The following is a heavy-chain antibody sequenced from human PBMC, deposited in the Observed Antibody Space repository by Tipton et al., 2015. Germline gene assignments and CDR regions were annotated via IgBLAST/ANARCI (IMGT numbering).Heavy chain of an antibody. D-gene: IGHD4-23*01. V-gene: IGHV4-39*01. Sequence: LRLSCTASGGSISNSNYYWGWIRQPPGKGLEWIGSLSYSGKTDYNPPLRSRVTISVDTSKTQFSLKMSSVTASDTAVYYCARARGRHGGLFDSWGQGILVTVSS. CDR3: ARARGRHGGLFDS. CDR2: LSYSGKT. J-gene: IGHJ4*02. CDR1: GGSISNSNYY.